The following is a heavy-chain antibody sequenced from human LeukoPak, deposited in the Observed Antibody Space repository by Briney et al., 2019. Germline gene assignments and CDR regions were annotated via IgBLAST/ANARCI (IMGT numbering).Heavy chain of an antibody. D-gene: IGHD6-13*01. V-gene: IGHV3-30-3*01. CDR1: GFTFSSYA. Sequence: PGGSLRLSCAASGFTFSSYAMHWVRQAPGKGLEWVAVISYDGSNKYYADSVEGRFTISRDNSKNTLYLQMNSLRAEDTAVYYCARGAATFDYWGQGTLVTVSS. CDR2: ISYDGSNK. CDR3: ARGAATFDY. J-gene: IGHJ4*02.